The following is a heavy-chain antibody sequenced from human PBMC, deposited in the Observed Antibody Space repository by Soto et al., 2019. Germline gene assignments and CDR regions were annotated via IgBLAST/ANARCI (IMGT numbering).Heavy chain of an antibody. D-gene: IGHD6-19*01. CDR2: IKSDGSIT. J-gene: IGHJ4*02. CDR1: GFTFSSYA. V-gene: IGHV3-74*01. CDR3: TKDLNEYSSGWGDY. Sequence: GGSLRLSCAASGFTFSSYAMSWVRQAPGKGLEWVSRIKSDGSITSYADSVKGRFTISRDNAKSTLYLQMNSLRADDTAVYYCTKDLNEYSSGWGDYWGQGILVTSPQ.